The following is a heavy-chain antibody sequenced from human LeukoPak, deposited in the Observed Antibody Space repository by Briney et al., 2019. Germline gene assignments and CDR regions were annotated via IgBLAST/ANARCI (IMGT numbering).Heavy chain of an antibody. CDR2: ISYDGSNK. V-gene: IGHV3-30-3*01. CDR1: GFTFSSYA. Sequence: PGGSLRLSCAASGFTFSSYAMHWVRQAPGKGLEWVAVISYDGSNKYYADSVKGRFTISRDNSKNTLYLQMNSLRAEDTAVYYCARFSGYSWNDPFDYWGQGTLVTVSS. D-gene: IGHD1-20*01. J-gene: IGHJ4*02. CDR3: ARFSGYSWNDPFDY.